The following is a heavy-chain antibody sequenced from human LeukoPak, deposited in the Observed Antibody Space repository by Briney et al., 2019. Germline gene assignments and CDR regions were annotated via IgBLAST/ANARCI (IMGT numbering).Heavy chain of an antibody. D-gene: IGHD3-10*01. J-gene: IGHJ4*02. Sequence: GGSLRLSCAASGFTVSSNYMSWVRQAPGKGLEWVSVIYSGGSTYYADSVKGRFTISRDNSKNTLYLQMNSLRAEDTAVYYCARGRYYYGSGSYFPFDYWGQGTLVTVSS. CDR2: IYSGGST. V-gene: IGHV3-53*01. CDR1: GFTVSSNY. CDR3: ARGRYYYGSGSYFPFDY.